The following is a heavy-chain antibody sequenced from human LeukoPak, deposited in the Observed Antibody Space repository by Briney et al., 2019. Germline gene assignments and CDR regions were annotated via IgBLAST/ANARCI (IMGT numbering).Heavy chain of an antibody. CDR1: GFTFSSYS. J-gene: IGHJ4*02. V-gene: IGHV3-21*01. CDR2: ISSSSSYI. Sequence: GGSLRLSCAASGFTFSSYSMNWVRQAPGKGLEWVSSISSSSSYIYYADSVKGRFTISRDNAKNSLYPQMNSLRAEDTAVYYCARASRAQYYFDYWGQGTLVTVSS. CDR3: ARASRAQYYFDY.